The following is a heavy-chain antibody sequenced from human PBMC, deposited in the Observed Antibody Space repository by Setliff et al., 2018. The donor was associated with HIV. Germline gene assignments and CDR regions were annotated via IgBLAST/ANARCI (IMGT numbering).Heavy chain of an antibody. Sequence: ASETLSLTCAVSGYSISNGYYWGWLRQSPGKGLEWIGEINHSGSTNYNPSLKSRVTISVDTSKNQLFLNLTSVTAADTAVYYCARGSHASFWTGYGEMYFDPWGQGTQVTVSS. J-gene: IGHJ5*02. CDR3: ARGSHASFWTGYGEMYFDP. D-gene: IGHD3-3*01. V-gene: IGHV4-38-2*01. CDR2: INHSGST. CDR1: GYSISNGYY.